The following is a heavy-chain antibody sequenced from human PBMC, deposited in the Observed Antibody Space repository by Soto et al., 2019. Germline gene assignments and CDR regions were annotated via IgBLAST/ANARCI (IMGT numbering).Heavy chain of an antibody. Sequence: GGSLRLSCAASGFTFSSYAMSWVRQAPGKGLEWVSAISGSGGSTYYADSVKGRFTISRDNSKNTLYLQMNSLRAEDTAVYYCAKLRYRYSSGWPLDYWGQGTLVTVSS. CDR1: GFTFSSYA. CDR3: AKLRYRYSSGWPLDY. J-gene: IGHJ4*02. V-gene: IGHV3-23*01. D-gene: IGHD6-19*01. CDR2: ISGSGGST.